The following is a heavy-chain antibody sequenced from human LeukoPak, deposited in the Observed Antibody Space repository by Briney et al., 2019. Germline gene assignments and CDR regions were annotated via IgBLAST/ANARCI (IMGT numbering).Heavy chain of an antibody. CDR1: GFTFRSYG. V-gene: IGHV3-33*01. Sequence: GGSLRLSCAASGFTFRSYGMHWVRQAPGKGLEWVAVIWYDGSNKYYADSVKGRFTISRDNSKNTLYLQMNSLRAEDTAVYYCARDLVTQIIDYWGQGTLVTVSS. CDR2: IWYDGSNK. CDR3: ARDLVTQIIDY. J-gene: IGHJ4*02. D-gene: IGHD3-9*01.